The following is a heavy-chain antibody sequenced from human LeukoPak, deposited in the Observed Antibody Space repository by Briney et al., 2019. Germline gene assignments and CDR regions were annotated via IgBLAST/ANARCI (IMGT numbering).Heavy chain of an antibody. V-gene: IGHV4-59*08. D-gene: IGHD5-12*01. CDR2: IYYSGST. CDR3: ARHVHPGYYRYSGYDWYGYYFDY. J-gene: IGHJ4*02. Sequence: SETLSLTCTVSGGSISSYYWSWIRQPPGKGLEWIGYIYYSGSTNYNPSLKSRVTISVDTSKNQFSLKLSSVTAADTAVYYCARHVHPGYYRYSGYDWYGYYFDYWGQGTLVTVSS. CDR1: GGSISSYY.